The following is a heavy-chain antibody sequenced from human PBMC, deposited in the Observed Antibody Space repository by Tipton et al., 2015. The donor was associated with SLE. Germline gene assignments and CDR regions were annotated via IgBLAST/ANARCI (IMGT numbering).Heavy chain of an antibody. D-gene: IGHD2-8*02. J-gene: IGHJ4*02. V-gene: IGHV4-39*07. CDR1: GGSISSSTYY. Sequence: TLSLTCTVSGGSISSSTYYWGWIRQAPGKGLQWIGSIDNSGSTYYNPSLQSRVSISVDTSKNQFSLKVSSVTAADTAVYYCARKPNGKYWFDYWGQGTLVTVSS. CDR2: IDNSGST. CDR3: ARKPNGKYWFDY.